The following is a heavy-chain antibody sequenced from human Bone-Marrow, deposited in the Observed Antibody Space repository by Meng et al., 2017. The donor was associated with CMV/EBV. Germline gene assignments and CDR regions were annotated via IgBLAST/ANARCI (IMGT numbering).Heavy chain of an antibody. J-gene: IGHJ6*02. Sequence: ASVKVSCKASGYTFTSYYMHWVRQAPGQGLEWMGIINPSGSSTSYAQKFQGRVTMTRDTSTSTVYMELSSLRSEDTAVYYCAGYSPPRDIVVVPATLQGRYYYGMDVWGQGTTVTVSS. D-gene: IGHD2-2*01. CDR1: GYTFTSYY. CDR2: INPSGSST. CDR3: AGYSPPRDIVVVPATLQGRYYYGMDV. V-gene: IGHV1-46*01.